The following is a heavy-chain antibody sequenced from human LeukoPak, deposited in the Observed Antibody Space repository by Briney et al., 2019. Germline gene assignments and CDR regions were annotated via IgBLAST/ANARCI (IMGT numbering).Heavy chain of an antibody. CDR3: ARVGYSTRGH. CDR2: ISSSSRT. D-gene: IGHD6-13*01. Sequence: GGSLRLSCAASGFTVSTTYMSWVRQAPGKGLEWVSLISSSSRTYYADSVKGRFTISRGHSKNTLYLQMNSLRAEDTAVYYCARVGYSTRGHWGQGTLVTVSS. J-gene: IGHJ4*02. V-gene: IGHV3-53*01. CDR1: GFTVSTTY.